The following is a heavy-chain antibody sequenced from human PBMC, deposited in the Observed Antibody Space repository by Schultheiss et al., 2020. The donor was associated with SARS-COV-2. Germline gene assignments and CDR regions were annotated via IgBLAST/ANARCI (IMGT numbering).Heavy chain of an antibody. D-gene: IGHD3-10*01. CDR1: GFTFSNAW. Sequence: GGSLRLSCAASGFTFSNAWMSWVRQAPGKGLEWVGRIKSKTDGGTTDYAAPVKGRFTISRDNSKNTLYLQMNSLRAEDTALYYCTTDGAAFGELFGAFDIWGQGTMVTVSS. V-gene: IGHV3-15*05. CDR2: IKSKTDGGTT. CDR3: TTDGAAFGELFGAFDI. J-gene: IGHJ3*02.